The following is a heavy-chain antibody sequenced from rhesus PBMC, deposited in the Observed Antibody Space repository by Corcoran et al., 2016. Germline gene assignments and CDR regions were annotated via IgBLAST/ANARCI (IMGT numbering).Heavy chain of an antibody. Sequence: QVQLQESGPGLVKPSETLSLTCAVPGGSISSGYYYWRWIRQPPGKGLEWIGYITYSGSTTYNPSLKSRVTISRDTSKNQFSLKLNSVTAADTAVYFCARVGGIVTTGFDYWGQGVLVTVSS. CDR1: GGSISSGYYY. V-gene: IGHV4-122*02. J-gene: IGHJ4*01. CDR2: ITYSGST. D-gene: IGHD4-17*01. CDR3: ARVGGIVTTGFDY.